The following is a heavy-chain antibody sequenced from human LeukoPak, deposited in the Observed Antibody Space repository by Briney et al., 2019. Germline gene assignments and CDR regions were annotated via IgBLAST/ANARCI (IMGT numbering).Heavy chain of an antibody. V-gene: IGHV4-59*02. J-gene: IGHJ6*02. Sequence: SETLSLTCTVSGGSVTGHYWTWSRQPPGKGLEWIGQIHYTGKADYNPSLRGRVIISVDTSKNQMFLRLSSVTVADTAVYYCARFGIYYDMDVWGQGTTDTVSS. CDR1: GGSVTGHY. D-gene: IGHD3-16*01. CDR2: IHYTGKA. CDR3: ARFGIYYDMDV.